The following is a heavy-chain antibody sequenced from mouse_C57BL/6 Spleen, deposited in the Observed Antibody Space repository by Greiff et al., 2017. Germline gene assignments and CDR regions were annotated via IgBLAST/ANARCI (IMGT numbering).Heavy chain of an antibody. J-gene: IGHJ2*01. CDR2: IDPEDGET. CDR1: GFNIKDYY. D-gene: IGHD2-14*01. V-gene: IGHV14-2*01. Sequence: EVQVVESGAELVKPGASVKLSCTASGFNIKDYYMHWVKQRTEQGLEWIGRIDPEDGETKYAPKFQGKATITADTSSNTAYLQLSSLTSEDTAVYYCASPTTMGNLYFDYWGQGTTLTVSS. CDR3: ASPTTMGNLYFDY.